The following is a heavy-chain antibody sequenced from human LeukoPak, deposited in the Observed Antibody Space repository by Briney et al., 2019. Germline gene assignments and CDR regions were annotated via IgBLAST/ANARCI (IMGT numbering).Heavy chain of an antibody. J-gene: IGHJ6*02. CDR2: MNPNSGNT. Sequence: GASVKVSCKASGYTFTSYEINWVRQATGQGLEWMGWMNPNSGNTGYAQKFQGRVTMTRNTSISTAYMELSSLRSEDTAVYYCASYGYSGSYSLIGYYYYGMDVWGQGTTVTVSS. V-gene: IGHV1-8*01. CDR3: ASYGYSGSYSLIGYYYYGMDV. D-gene: IGHD1-26*01. CDR1: GYTFTSYE.